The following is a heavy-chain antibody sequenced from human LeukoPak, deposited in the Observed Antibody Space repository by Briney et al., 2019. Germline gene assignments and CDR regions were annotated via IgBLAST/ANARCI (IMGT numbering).Heavy chain of an antibody. Sequence: GGSLRLSCAASGFTVSTNYMRWVRQAPGKGLEWVAIIYSVGSISYADSVKGRFNISRDSFKNRLYLQMNRLRGEDTALYYRAKNSDSSGTYFDPWGQGTLVTVSS. V-gene: IGHV3-53*01. D-gene: IGHD3-22*01. CDR1: GFTVSTNY. CDR3: AKNSDSSGTYFDP. J-gene: IGHJ4*02. CDR2: IYSVGSI.